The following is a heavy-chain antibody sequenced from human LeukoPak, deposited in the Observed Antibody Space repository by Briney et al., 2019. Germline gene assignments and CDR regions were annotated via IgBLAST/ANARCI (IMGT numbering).Heavy chain of an antibody. J-gene: IGHJ4*02. CDR2: LRYDGTNE. Sequence: GTPLRLSCAASGFTFSNYNMHWVRQAPGKGLKWVAVLRYDGTNEFYADSVKGRFTISRDNSKATLYLQMNSLRVEDTAIYYCARDSWGPDYWGQGTLVTVSS. D-gene: IGHD3-16*01. CDR3: ARDSWGPDY. CDR1: GFTFSNYN. V-gene: IGHV3-33*01.